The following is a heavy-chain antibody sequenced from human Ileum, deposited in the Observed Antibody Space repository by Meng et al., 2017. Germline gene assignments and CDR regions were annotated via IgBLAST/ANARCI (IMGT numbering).Heavy chain of an antibody. V-gene: IGHV6-1*01. CDR1: GDSVSSNSAA. CDR3: ARPSGAGNIGFFDY. D-gene: IGHD1-26*01. CDR2: TYYRSKWYS. Sequence: HSGPGLVNPSHTLTLTCAICGDSVSSNSAASNWSTQYPSRGLEWLGRTYYRSKWYSGYAVSVKSRITINPDTSKNQFSLQLNSVTPEDTAVYYCARPSGAGNIGFFDYWGQGTLVTVSS. J-gene: IGHJ4*02.